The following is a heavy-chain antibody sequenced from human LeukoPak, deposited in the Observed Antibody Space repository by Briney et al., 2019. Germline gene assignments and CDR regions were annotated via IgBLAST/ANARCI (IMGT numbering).Heavy chain of an antibody. CDR2: IRYDGSNK. CDR3: ARGGYYDTSGYYIFNN. D-gene: IGHD3-22*01. V-gene: IGHV3-30*02. J-gene: IGHJ4*02. CDR1: GFTFSNYG. Sequence: GGSLRLSCAASGFTFSNYGMHWVRQAPGKGLEWVAFIRYDGSNKYYADSVKGRFTISRDNSKNTLYLQMNSLRAEDTAVYYCARGGYYDTSGYYIFNNWGQGILVTVSS.